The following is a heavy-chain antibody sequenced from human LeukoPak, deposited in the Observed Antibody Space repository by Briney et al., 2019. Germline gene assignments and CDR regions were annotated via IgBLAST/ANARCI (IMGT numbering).Heavy chain of an antibody. V-gene: IGHV3-23*01. D-gene: IGHD1-26*01. CDR1: GFTFSSYT. CDR3: AKRGSYYFDN. J-gene: IGHJ4*02. Sequence: TGGSLRLSCAASGFTFSSYTMSWVRQAPGKGLDWVSSISGSGGSTYYADSLKGRFTISRDNSKNTLYLQMNSLRAEDTAVYYCAKRGSYYFDNWGQGILVTVSS. CDR2: ISGSGGST.